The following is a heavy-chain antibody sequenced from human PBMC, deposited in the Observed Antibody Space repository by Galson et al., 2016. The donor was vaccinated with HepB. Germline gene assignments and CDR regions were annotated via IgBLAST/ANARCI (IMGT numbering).Heavy chain of an antibody. V-gene: IGHV3-23*01. CDR1: GFIFRTHA. Sequence: SLRLSCAASGFIFRTHAMNWVRQAPGKGLEWVSTVSGTGATTFYADSVKGRFTISRDNSHNTLYLQMSSLRAEDTAVYYCAKDREYQLPSFFDCWGPGTLVTVSS. D-gene: IGHD2-2*01. CDR3: AKDREYQLPSFFDC. CDR2: VSGTGATT. J-gene: IGHJ4*02.